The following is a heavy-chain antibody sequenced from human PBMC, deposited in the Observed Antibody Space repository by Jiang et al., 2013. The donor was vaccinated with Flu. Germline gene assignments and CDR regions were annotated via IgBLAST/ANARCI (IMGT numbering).Heavy chain of an antibody. CDR2: VNPSGGST. D-gene: IGHD5-18*01. J-gene: IGHJ4*02. CDR3: ARDGHGYNYGPHDY. CDR1: GYTFTTYY. V-gene: IGHV1-46*01. Sequence: SGAEVKKPGASVKVSCKASGYTFTTYYIHWVRQAPGQGLEWMGIVNPSGGSTSYAQKFQGRVTMTRDTSTSTVYMELSSLRSEDTAVYYCARDGHGYNYGPHDYWGQGTLVTVSS.